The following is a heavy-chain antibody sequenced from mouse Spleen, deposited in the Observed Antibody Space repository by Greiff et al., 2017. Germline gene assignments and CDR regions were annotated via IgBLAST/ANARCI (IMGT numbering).Heavy chain of an antibody. D-gene: IGHD1-1*01. Sequence: EVQLQQSGAELVKPGASVKLSCTASGFNIKDYYMHWVKQRTGQGLEWIGRIDPEDGETKYDPKFQGKATITADTSSNTAYLHLSSLTSEDTACYYCARHYYGSSPYAMDYWGQGTSVTVSS. CDR1: GFNIKDYY. CDR3: ARHYYGSSPYAMDY. J-gene: IGHJ4*01. V-gene: IGHV14-2*01. CDR2: IDPEDGET.